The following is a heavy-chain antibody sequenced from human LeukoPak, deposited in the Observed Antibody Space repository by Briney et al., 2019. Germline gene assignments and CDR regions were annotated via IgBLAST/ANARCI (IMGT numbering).Heavy chain of an antibody. D-gene: IGHD3-22*01. CDR1: GFTVNNKY. J-gene: IGHJ3*02. Sequence: GGSLRLSCAASGFTVNNKYMTWFRQAPGKGLEWVSLIYNEVRTYYADSVKGRCTISRDNLKNVLYLQMNSLKVEDTALYYCARGLFLSGYLDAFDIWGQGTVVPVSS. CDR2: IYNEVRT. V-gene: IGHV3-53*01. CDR3: ARGLFLSGYLDAFDI.